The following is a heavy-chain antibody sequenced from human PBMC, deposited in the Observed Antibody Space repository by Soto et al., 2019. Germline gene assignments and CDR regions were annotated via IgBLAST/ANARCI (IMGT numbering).Heavy chain of an antibody. CDR1: GFTFSSYA. J-gene: IGHJ4*02. CDR3: AKEPYDDDSSGYSAFSASNDY. D-gene: IGHD3-22*01. CDR2: VSGSGGST. Sequence: PGGSLRLSCAASGFTFSSYAMSWVRQAPGEGLEWVSVVSGSGGSTYYADSVKGRFTISRDNSKNTLYLQINSLRAEDTAVYYCAKEPYDDDSSGYSAFSASNDYWGQGTLVTVSS. V-gene: IGHV3-23*01.